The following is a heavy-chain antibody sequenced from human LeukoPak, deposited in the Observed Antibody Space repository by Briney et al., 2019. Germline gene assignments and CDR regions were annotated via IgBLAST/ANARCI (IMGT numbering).Heavy chain of an antibody. Sequence: SETLSLTCTVSGGSISSYYWSWIRQPPGKGLEWIGYIYYSGSTNYNPSLKSRVTISVDTSKNQFSLKLSSVTAADTAVYYCARDRGITMVRGAPPYPYYFDYWGQGTLVTVSS. CDR2: IYYSGST. V-gene: IGHV4-59*01. J-gene: IGHJ4*02. CDR1: GGSISSYY. CDR3: ARDRGITMVRGAPPYPYYFDY. D-gene: IGHD3-10*01.